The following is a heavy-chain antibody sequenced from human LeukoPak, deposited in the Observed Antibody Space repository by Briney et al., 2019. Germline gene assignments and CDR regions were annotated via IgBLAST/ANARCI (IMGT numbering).Heavy chain of an antibody. D-gene: IGHD3-22*01. J-gene: IGHJ4*02. Sequence: GGSLRLSCAASGFTFSDYYMSWIRQAPGKGLEWVSYISSSGSTIYYADSVKGRFTISRDNAKNSLYPQMNSLRAEDTAVYYCARESISIQYYYDSSAHSDFDYWGQGTLVTVSS. V-gene: IGHV3-11*01. CDR2: ISSSGSTI. CDR1: GFTFSDYY. CDR3: ARESISIQYYYDSSAHSDFDY.